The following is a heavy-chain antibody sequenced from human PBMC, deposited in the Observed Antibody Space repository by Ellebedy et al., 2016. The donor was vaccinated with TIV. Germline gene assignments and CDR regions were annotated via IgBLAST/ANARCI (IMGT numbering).Heavy chain of an antibody. CDR1: GYTFTSYG. Sequence: ASVKVSXKASGYTFTSYGISWVRQAPGQGLEWMGWISAYNGNTNYAQKLQGRVTMTTDTSTSTAYMELRSLRSEDTAVYYCARDPGAMVRGVNGGGGNWFDPWGQGTLVTVSS. CDR2: ISAYNGNT. J-gene: IGHJ5*02. V-gene: IGHV1-18*01. D-gene: IGHD3-10*01. CDR3: ARDPGAMVRGVNGGGGNWFDP.